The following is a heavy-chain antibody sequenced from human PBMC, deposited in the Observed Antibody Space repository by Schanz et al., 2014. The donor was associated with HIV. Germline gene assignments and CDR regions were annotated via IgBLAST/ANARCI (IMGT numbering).Heavy chain of an antibody. Sequence: QVQLQESGPGLVKPSQTLSLNCTVSGGSISSGGYYWSWIRQRPGKGLEWIGYIYYSGSTYYKPSLKSRVTISIDTSRNQFSLKLSSVTVADTAMYYCARGAFSGSYLDRWGQGTPVTVSS. CDR2: IYYSGST. CDR1: GGSISSGGYY. J-gene: IGHJ4*02. D-gene: IGHD1-26*01. V-gene: IGHV4-31*03. CDR3: ARGAFSGSYLDR.